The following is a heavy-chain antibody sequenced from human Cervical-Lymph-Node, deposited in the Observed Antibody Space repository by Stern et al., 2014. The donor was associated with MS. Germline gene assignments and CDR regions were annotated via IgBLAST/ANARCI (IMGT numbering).Heavy chain of an antibody. Sequence: VQLLQSGAEVKSPGSSVKISCKASGGSLSSNPVSWVRQAPGQGLEWMGGIIPIFDSPNYSQKFGGRLTIIADKSTSTTYMELSSLRSEDTAIYYCARDGILQTVDAFDLWGQGTMVTVSS. CDR2: IIPIFDSP. V-gene: IGHV1-69*06. D-gene: IGHD2-21*01. CDR3: ARDGILQTVDAFDL. J-gene: IGHJ3*01. CDR1: GGSLSSNP.